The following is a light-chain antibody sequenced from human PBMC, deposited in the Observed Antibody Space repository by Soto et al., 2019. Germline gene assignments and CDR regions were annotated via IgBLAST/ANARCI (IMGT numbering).Light chain of an antibody. CDR3: NSYTSSSTLNYV. CDR2: DVS. Sequence: QSVLTQPASVSGSPGQSIAISCTGTSSDVGGYNYVSWCQQHPGKAPKVMIYDVSNRPSGVSNRFSGSKSGNTASLTTSGLQAEDEADYYCNSYTSSSTLNYVFGTGTKVTVL. J-gene: IGLJ1*01. V-gene: IGLV2-14*03. CDR1: SSDVGGYNY.